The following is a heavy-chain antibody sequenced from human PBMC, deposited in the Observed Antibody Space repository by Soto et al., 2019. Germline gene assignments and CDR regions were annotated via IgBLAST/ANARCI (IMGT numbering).Heavy chain of an antibody. Sequence: SETMSLTCTVSGGSISSSSFYWGWIRQPPGKGLEWIGSIYYSGSTYYNPSLKSRVTISVDTSKNQFSLKLSSVTAADTAVYYCAREAAGTRGLPAPYTWFDPWGQGTLVTVSS. D-gene: IGHD6-13*01. CDR3: AREAAGTRGLPAPYTWFDP. CDR1: GGSISSSSFY. CDR2: IYYSGST. J-gene: IGHJ5*02. V-gene: IGHV4-39*02.